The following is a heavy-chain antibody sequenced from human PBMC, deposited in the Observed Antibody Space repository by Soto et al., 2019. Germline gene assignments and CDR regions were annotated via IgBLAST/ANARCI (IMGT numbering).Heavy chain of an antibody. Sequence: SETLSLTCTVSGGSISSSSYYWGWTRQPPGKGLEWIGSIYYSGGTYYNTSLKSRVTISVDPSKNHIALKLSSVTAADTAVYYCATKEVGGSYVYKFDPWGQGTMVTVSS. J-gene: IGHJ5*02. D-gene: IGHD1-26*01. CDR3: ATKEVGGSYVYKFDP. V-gene: IGHV4-39*02. CDR2: IYYSGGT. CDR1: GGSISSSSYY.